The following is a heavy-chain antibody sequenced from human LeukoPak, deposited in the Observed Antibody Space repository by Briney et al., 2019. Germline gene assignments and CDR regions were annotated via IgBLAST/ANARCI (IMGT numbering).Heavy chain of an antibody. V-gene: IGHV3-23*01. Sequence: QAGRSLRLSCAASGFTFSSYAMSWVRQAPGKGLEWVSAISGSGGSTYYADSAKGRFTISRDNSKNTLYLQMNSLRAEDTAVYYCAKGGRVAALRPYYYYYYMDVWGKGTTVTVSS. CDR1: GFTFSSYA. CDR3: AKGGRVAALRPYYYYYYMDV. D-gene: IGHD6-25*01. J-gene: IGHJ6*03. CDR2: ISGSGGST.